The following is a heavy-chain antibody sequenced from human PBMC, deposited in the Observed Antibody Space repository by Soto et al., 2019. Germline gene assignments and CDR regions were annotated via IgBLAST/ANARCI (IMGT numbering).Heavy chain of an antibody. CDR3: ARAGAPVWFGELIVESSLDY. V-gene: IGHV1-69*02. D-gene: IGHD3-10*01. Sequence: GASVKVSCKASGGTFSSYTISWVRQAPGQGLEWMGRIIPILGIANYAQKFQGRVTITADKSTSTAYMELSSLRSEDTAVYYCARAGAPVWFGELIVESSLDYWGQGTLVTVSS. CDR2: IIPILGIA. J-gene: IGHJ4*02. CDR1: GGTFSSYT.